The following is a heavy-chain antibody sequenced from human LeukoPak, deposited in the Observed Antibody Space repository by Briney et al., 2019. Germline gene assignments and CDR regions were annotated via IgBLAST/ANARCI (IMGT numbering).Heavy chain of an antibody. CDR3: ARGRTHRYYYDSSGYYGGAFDI. Sequence: ASVKVSCKASGYTFTSYGISWVRQAPGQGLEWMGWISAYNGNTNYAQKLQGRVTMTTDTSTSTAYMELRSLRSGDTAVYYCARGRTHRYYYDSSGYYGGAFDIWGQGTMVTVSS. CDR2: ISAYNGNT. CDR1: GYTFTSYG. V-gene: IGHV1-18*01. J-gene: IGHJ3*02. D-gene: IGHD3-22*01.